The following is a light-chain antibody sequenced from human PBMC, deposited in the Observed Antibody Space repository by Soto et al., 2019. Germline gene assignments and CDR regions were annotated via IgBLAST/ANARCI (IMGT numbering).Light chain of an antibody. CDR1: SSDVGGFNY. J-gene: IGLJ1*01. V-gene: IGLV2-11*01. CDR3: CSYAGSYSYV. CDR2: AVS. Sequence: QSALTQPRSVSGSPGQSVTISCTGTSSDVGGFNYVSWYHQHPGTAPKLMIYAVSKWPSGVPDRFSGSKSGNTASLTISGLQAGDEADYYCCSYAGSYSYVFGTGTKVTVL.